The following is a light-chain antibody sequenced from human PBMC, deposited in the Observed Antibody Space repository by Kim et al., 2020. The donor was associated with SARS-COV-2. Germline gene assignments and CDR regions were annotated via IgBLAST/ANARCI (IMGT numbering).Light chain of an antibody. V-gene: IGLV3-1*01. CDR2: QDN. J-gene: IGLJ2*01. CDR3: QAWDSRSYVV. CDR1: KLGDKY. Sequence: SYELTQPPSVSVSLGQTASITCSGDKLGDKYAYWYQQQPGQSPVVVIYQDNKRPSGIPERFSGSNSGNTATLTISGTQAMDEADYYCQAWDSRSYVVFGGGTQLTFL.